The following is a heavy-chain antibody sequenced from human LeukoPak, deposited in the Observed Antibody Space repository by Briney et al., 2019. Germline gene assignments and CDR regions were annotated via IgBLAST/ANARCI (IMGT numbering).Heavy chain of an antibody. J-gene: IGHJ4*02. CDR3: AKDITPLID. CDR1: GFTFSTYA. CDR2: ISTSGGST. D-gene: IGHD2-21*01. Sequence: GGSLRLSCAASGFTFSTYAMSWVRQAPGKGLEWVSAISTSGGSTYYADSVKGRFTISRVNSKNTLYLQMNSLRAEDTAVYYCAKDITPLIDWGQGTLVTVSS. V-gene: IGHV3-23*01.